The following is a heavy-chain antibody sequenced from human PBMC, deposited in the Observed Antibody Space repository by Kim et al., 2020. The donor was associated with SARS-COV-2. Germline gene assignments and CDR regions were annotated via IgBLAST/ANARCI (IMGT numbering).Heavy chain of an antibody. CDR3: ARTILGYCSGGSCYDYYYYGMDV. D-gene: IGHD2-15*01. Sequence: SETLSLTCTVSGGSISSYYWSWIRPPPGKGLEWIGYIYYSGSTNYNPSLTSRVTISVDTSKNQFSLKLSSVTAADTAVYYCARTILGYCSGGSCYDYYYYGMDVWGQGTTVTVSS. CDR2: IYYSGST. J-gene: IGHJ6*02. CDR1: GGSISSYY. V-gene: IGHV4-59*08.